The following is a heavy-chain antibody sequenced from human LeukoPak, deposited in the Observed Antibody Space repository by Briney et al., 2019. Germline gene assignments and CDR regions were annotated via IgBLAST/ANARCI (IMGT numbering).Heavy chain of an antibody. CDR1: GFIFYSYA. D-gene: IGHD2-15*01. V-gene: IGHV3-64*02. CDR2: ITSNGGST. Sequence: PGGSLRLSCAGSGFIFYSYAMHWVRQAPGRGLEYVSAITSNGGSTFYADSVKGRFTISRDNSKNTLYLQMGSLRAEDMAVYYCARDRKDRGCSGGSCYSTHNYWYFDLWGRGTLVTVSS. CDR3: ARDRKDRGCSGGSCYSTHNYWYFDL. J-gene: IGHJ2*01.